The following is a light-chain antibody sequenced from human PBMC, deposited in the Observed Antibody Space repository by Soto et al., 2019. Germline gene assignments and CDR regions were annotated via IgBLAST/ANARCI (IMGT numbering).Light chain of an antibody. J-gene: IGLJ3*02. Sequence: QSALTQPASVSGSPGQSITISCTGTSSDVGGYNYVSWYQQHPGKAPKLMIYEVSNRPSGVSNRFSGSKSGNTASLTISGLQAEDEADYYCSSYTSSITPNWVFGGWTKLTVL. CDR2: EVS. CDR3: SSYTSSITPNWV. V-gene: IGLV2-14*01. CDR1: SSDVGGYNY.